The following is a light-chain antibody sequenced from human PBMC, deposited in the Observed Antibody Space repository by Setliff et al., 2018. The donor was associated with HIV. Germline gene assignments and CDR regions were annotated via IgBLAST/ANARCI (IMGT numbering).Light chain of an antibody. Sequence: QSVLTQPASMSESPGQSITISCTGTSSDVGGYDYVSWYHQQSGKAPKLVIYDVSHRPSGLSNRFSGSKSGNTASLTISGLQSEDEADYYCASYANSDVVIFGTGTKVTVL. CDR1: SSDVGGYDY. V-gene: IGLV2-14*03. J-gene: IGLJ1*01. CDR3: ASYANSDVVI. CDR2: DVS.